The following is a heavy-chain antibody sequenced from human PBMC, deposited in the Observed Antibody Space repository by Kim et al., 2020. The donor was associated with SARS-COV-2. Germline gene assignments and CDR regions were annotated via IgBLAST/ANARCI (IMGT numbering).Heavy chain of an antibody. V-gene: IGHV4-34*01. Sequence: SETLSLTCAVYGGSFSGYYWSWIRQPPGKGLEWIGEINHSGSTNYNPSLKSRVTISVDTSKNQFSLKLSSVTAADTAVYYCARTHKSGSYFLDYWGHGTLVTVSS. CDR1: GGSFSGYY. J-gene: IGHJ4*01. CDR2: INHSGST. CDR3: ARTHKSGSYFLDY. D-gene: IGHD1-26*01.